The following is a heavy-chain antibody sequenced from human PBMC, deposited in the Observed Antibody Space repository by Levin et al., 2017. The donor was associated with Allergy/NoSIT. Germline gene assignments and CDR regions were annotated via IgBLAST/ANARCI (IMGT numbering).Heavy chain of an antibody. J-gene: IGHJ3*02. Sequence: GESLKISCAASGFTFNNNAMSWVRQAPGKGLEWASTISPSGDETHYADSVKGRFTISRDNSKNLLSVQMNNLRAEDTAVYYCVSRMGGWGAFDIWGQGTLVTVSS. CDR2: ISPSGDET. CDR3: VSRMGGWGAFDI. D-gene: IGHD1-26*01. V-gene: IGHV3-23*01. CDR1: GFTFNNNA.